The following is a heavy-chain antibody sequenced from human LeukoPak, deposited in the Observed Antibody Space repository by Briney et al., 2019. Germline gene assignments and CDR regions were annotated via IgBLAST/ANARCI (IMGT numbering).Heavy chain of an antibody. J-gene: IGHJ4*02. Sequence: SETPSLTCTVSGGPIGGTDYYWSWIRQPPGKGLEWIGYIYFSGTTYHNPSLRSRVTISVDTSKNQFSLKVTSVTAADTAVYFCARDDSSGRFDSWGQGTLVTVSS. D-gene: IGHD3-22*01. V-gene: IGHV4-30-4*01. CDR1: GGPIGGTDYY. CDR2: IYFSGTT. CDR3: ARDDSSGRFDS.